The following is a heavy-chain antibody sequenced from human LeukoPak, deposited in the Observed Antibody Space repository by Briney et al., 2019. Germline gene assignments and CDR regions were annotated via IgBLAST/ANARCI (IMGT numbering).Heavy chain of an antibody. J-gene: IGHJ4*02. D-gene: IGHD2/OR15-2a*01. CDR2: ISGSGGTT. CDR3: AKTIGPPYYFDY. Sequence: GESLRLSCVASGFTFTDHPMNWVRQAPGKGLEWVSGISGSGGTTYYADSVKGRFTISRDNSKNTLYLQMNSLRAEDTAVYYCAKTIGPPYYFDYWGQGTLVTVSS. CDR1: GFTFTDHP. V-gene: IGHV3-23*01.